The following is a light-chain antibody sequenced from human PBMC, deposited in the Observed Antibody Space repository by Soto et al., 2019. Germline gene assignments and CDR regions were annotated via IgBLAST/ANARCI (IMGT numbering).Light chain of an antibody. Sequence: QSALTQPASVSGSPGQSITVSCTGTSSDVGSYNFVSWYQQYPGKAPKLMIYEGSQRPSGVSNRFSGSKSGNTASLTISGLQPEDEADYYCCSYAGSSTWVFGGGTKLTVL. CDR3: CSYAGSSTWV. J-gene: IGLJ3*02. CDR1: SSDVGSYNF. CDR2: EGS. V-gene: IGLV2-23*01.